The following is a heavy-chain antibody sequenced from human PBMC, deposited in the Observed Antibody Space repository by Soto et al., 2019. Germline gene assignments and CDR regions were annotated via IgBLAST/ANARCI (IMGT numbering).Heavy chain of an antibody. V-gene: IGHV3-7*01. D-gene: IGHD6-13*01. J-gene: IGHJ4*02. Sequence: EVQLVESGGGLVQPGGSLRLSCAASGVTFSSYWMSWVRQAPGKWLEWVANIKQAGSERHYVDSVKGRFTVSRDKANNSLYMEKSSLRAEDTAVYYCARDPGIGAAGTVGYFDSWGQGTLVTVSS. CDR1: GVTFSSYW. CDR2: IKQAGSER. CDR3: ARDPGIGAAGTVGYFDS.